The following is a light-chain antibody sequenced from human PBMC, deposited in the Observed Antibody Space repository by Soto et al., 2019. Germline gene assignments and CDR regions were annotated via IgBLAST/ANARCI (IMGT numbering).Light chain of an antibody. V-gene: IGLV2-11*01. CDR1: SSDVGTYNY. Sequence: QSALTQPRSVSGSPGQSVTISCTGTSSDVGTYNYVSWFQQYPGKAPKVLIYEVSERPSGVSNRFSGSKSGNTASLTISGLQAEDEAEYYCCSYAGSRTHVLFGGGTKLTVL. CDR3: CSYAGSRTHVL. CDR2: EVS. J-gene: IGLJ2*01.